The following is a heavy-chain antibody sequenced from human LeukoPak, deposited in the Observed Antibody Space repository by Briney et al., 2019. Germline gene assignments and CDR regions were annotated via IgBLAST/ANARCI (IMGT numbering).Heavy chain of an antibody. CDR1: GFTFSSYG. D-gene: IGHD2-21*02. Sequence: PGVSLRRSCAASGFTFSSYGMHWVRQAPGKGLEWVAVISYDGSNKYYADSVKGRFTISRDNSMNTLYMQMNSLISEDTAVYYCAKSRTYCGGDCPYNWYFDLWGRGTLVTVSS. J-gene: IGHJ2*01. CDR2: ISYDGSNK. CDR3: AKSRTYCGGDCPYNWYFDL. V-gene: IGHV3-30*18.